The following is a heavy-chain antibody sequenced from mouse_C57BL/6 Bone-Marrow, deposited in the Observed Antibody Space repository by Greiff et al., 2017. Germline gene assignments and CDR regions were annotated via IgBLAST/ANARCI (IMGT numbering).Heavy chain of an antibody. J-gene: IGHJ4*01. CDR3: AREDCYYAMDY. CDR2: IDPSDSYT. V-gene: IGHV1-69*01. CDR1: GYTFTSYW. Sequence: QVQLKQPGAELVMPGASVKLSCKASGYTFTSYWMHWVKQRPGQGLEWIGEIDPSDSYTNYNQKFKGKSTLTVDKSSSTAYMQLSSLTYEDSAVYYCAREDCYYAMDYWGQGTSVTVSS.